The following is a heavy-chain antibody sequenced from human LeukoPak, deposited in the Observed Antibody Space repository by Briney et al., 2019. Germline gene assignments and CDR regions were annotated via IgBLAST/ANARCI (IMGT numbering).Heavy chain of an antibody. CDR2: ISGSGGST. J-gene: IGHJ4*02. D-gene: IGHD5-12*01. V-gene: IGHV3-23*01. CDR3: AKGGDSGYDSTMRN. CDR1: GFTFSSYA. Sequence: GGSLRLPCAASGFTFSSYAMSWVRQAPGKGLEWVSAISGSGGSTYYADSVKGRFTISRDNSKNTLYLQMNSLRAEDTAVYYCAKGGDSGYDSTMRNWGQGTLVTVSS.